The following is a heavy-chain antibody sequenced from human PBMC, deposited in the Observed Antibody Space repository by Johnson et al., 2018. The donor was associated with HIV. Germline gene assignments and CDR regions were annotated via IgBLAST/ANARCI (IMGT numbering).Heavy chain of an antibody. V-gene: IGHV3-66*01. CDR1: GFTVSSNS. CDR2: IYSGGST. Sequence: VQLVESGGGLVQPGGSLRLSCAASGFTVSSNSMSWVRQAPGKGLEWVSVIYSGGSTYYADSVKGRFTIFRDNSKNTLYLQMNSLRAEDTALYYCARGKLPAALRRGDAFDIWGQGTMVTVSS. D-gene: IGHD2-2*01. CDR3: ARGKLPAALRRGDAFDI. J-gene: IGHJ3*02.